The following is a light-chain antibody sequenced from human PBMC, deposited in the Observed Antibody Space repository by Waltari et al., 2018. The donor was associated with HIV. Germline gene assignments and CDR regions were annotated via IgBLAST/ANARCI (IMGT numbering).Light chain of an antibody. J-gene: IGKJ2*01. V-gene: IGKV2-28*01. CDR2: LGS. Sequence: DIVMTQSPLSLPVTPGEPASISCRSSQSIRNSNGYTYLDGYLQKPGRSPQLLIYLGSDRASGVPDRFSGSGSGIDFTLKISRVEAEDVGIYYCMQALQIPHTFGQGTKLEIK. CDR1: QSIRNSNGYTY. CDR3: MQALQIPHT.